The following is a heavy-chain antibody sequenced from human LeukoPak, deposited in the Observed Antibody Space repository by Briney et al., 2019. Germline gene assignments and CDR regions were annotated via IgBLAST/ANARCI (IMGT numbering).Heavy chain of an antibody. CDR2: IKDDGSAQ. V-gene: IGHV3-7*01. D-gene: IGHD3-16*02. Sequence: GGSLRLPCAASGFTFGVYWMSWFRQAPGKGPEWVASIKDDGSAQFYVDSLEGRFTISRDNAKNTLYLQMGTMRVEDTAVYYCARHIVGEQNFDYWSQGTLVTVSS. CDR1: GFTFGVYW. J-gene: IGHJ4*02. CDR3: ARHIVGEQNFDY.